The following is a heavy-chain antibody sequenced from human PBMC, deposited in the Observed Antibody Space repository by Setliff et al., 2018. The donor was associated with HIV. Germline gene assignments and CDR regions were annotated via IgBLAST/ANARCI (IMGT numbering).Heavy chain of an antibody. J-gene: IGHJ1*01. Sequence: ASVKVSCKASGYTFTSYAMHWVRQAPGQRLEWMGWINAGNGNTKYSQKFQGRVTITRDTSASTAYMELSSLRSEDTAVYYCARVSGWSGSYPAEYFQHWGQGTLVTVSS. CDR3: ARVSGWSGSYPAEYFQH. CDR2: INAGNGNT. V-gene: IGHV1-3*01. CDR1: GYTFTSYA. D-gene: IGHD1-26*01.